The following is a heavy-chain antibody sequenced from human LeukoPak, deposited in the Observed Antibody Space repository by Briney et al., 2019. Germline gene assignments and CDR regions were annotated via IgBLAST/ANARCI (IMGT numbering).Heavy chain of an antibody. CDR3: ARDKHFGSGSPEDY. Sequence: ASVKVSCKASGHTFSNYYMHWVRQAPGQGLEWMGIINPSGGSTSYAQKFQGRVTMTRDTATRTVYMELSSLRSEDTAVYYCARDKHFGSGSPEDYWGQGTLVTVSS. V-gene: IGHV1-46*01. J-gene: IGHJ4*02. CDR2: INPSGGST. D-gene: IGHD3-10*01. CDR1: GHTFSNYY.